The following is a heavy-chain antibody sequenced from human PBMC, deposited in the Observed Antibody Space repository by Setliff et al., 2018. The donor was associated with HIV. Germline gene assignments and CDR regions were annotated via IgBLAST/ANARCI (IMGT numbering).Heavy chain of an antibody. D-gene: IGHD6-19*01. Sequence: KASETLSLTCGVYGGSLSDYYWSWIRQPPGKGLEWIGEINHSGSSNYNPSLKSRVTISVDTSKNQLSLNVTSVTAADTAVYYCARGSGWYYYYMDVWGKGTTVTVSS. CDR3: ARGSGWYYYYMDV. CDR1: GGSLSDYY. CDR2: INHSGSS. J-gene: IGHJ6*03. V-gene: IGHV4-34*01.